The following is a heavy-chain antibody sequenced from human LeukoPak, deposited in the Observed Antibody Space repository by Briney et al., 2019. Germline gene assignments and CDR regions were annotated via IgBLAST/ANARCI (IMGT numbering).Heavy chain of an antibody. CDR1: GFTFSSYG. CDR3: SRLRGYSYGYGDY. CDR2: ISYDGSKT. Sequence: GGSLRLSCAASGFTFSSYGMHWVRQAPGKGLEWVAVISYDGSKTYYAESVKGRFTISRDNAKNSLYLQMNSLRAEDTAVYYCSRLRGYSYGYGDYWGQGTLVTVSS. D-gene: IGHD5-18*01. V-gene: IGHV3-30*03. J-gene: IGHJ4*02.